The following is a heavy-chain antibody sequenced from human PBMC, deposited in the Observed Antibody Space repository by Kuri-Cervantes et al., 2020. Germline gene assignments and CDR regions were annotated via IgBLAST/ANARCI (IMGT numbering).Heavy chain of an antibody. J-gene: IGHJ4*01. Sequence: GSLRLSSTVSGGSVSSGGYYWSWIRQPPGKGLEWTASISHSGSTNYNPSLKSRVTISVDTSKNQFSLNLSSVTAADTAVYYCARERLTMVRGVNAYYFDYWGQGTLVTVSS. CDR1: GGSVSSGGYY. CDR2: ISHSGST. D-gene: IGHD3-10*01. CDR3: ARERLTMVRGVNAYYFDY. V-gene: IGHV4-61*08.